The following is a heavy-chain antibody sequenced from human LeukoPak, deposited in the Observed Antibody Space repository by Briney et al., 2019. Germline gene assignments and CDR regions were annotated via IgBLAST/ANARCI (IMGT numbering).Heavy chain of an antibody. CDR2: MNPNRGNT. CDR1: GYTFTSYD. CDR3: ARAPGMTTDDY. Sequence: ASVKVSCKASGYTFTSYDINWVRQATGQGLEWMGWMNPNRGNTGYAQKFQGRVTMTRNTSISTGYMGLSSLRSQDTAAYFSARAPGMTTDDYWGQGTLVTASS. D-gene: IGHD1-1*01. J-gene: IGHJ4*02. V-gene: IGHV1-8*01.